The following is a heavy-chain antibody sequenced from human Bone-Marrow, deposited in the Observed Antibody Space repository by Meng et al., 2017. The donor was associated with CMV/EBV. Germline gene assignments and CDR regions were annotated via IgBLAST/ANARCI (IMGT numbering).Heavy chain of an antibody. J-gene: IGHJ6*01. CDR2: INHSGST. CDR3: ARDRYYYYGMDV. Sequence: SETLSLTCAVYGGSFSGYYWSWIRQPPGKGLEWIGEINHSGSTNYNPSLKSRVTISVDTSKNQFSLKLSSVTAADTAVYYCARDRYYYYGMDVWGQGTTVTGSS. CDR1: GGSFSGYY. V-gene: IGHV4-34*01.